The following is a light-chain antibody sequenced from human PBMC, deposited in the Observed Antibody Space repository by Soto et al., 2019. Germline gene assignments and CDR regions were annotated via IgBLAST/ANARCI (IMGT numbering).Light chain of an antibody. J-gene: IGLJ1*01. Sequence: QSALTQPPSASGSPGQSVTISCTGTSGDVGGYNYVSWYQQHPGKAPKLMIYEVNQRPSGVPDRFSGSKSGNTASLTVSGLQAEDEADYYCLSYTTSSSYVFGTGTKVTVL. CDR1: SGDVGGYNY. CDR2: EVN. CDR3: LSYTTSSSYV. V-gene: IGLV2-8*01.